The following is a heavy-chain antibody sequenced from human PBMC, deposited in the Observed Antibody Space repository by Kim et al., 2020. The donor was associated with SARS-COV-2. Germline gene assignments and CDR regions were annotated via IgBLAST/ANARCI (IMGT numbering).Heavy chain of an antibody. D-gene: IGHD6-13*01. CDR2: IDISGST. CDR1: GFTVSSNY. Sequence: GGSLRLSCAASGFTVSSNYMSWVRQAPGKGLEWVSDIDISGSTYYADSVKGRFIISRDNSKNTLYLQMNSLRAEDTAMYYCARDKGRYSSNWDFDYWGQGTLVTVSA. CDR3: ARDKGRYSSNWDFDY. J-gene: IGHJ4*02. V-gene: IGHV3-53*01.